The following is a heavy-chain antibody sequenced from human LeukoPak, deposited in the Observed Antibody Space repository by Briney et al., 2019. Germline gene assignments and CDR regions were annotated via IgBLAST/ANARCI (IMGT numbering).Heavy chain of an antibody. Sequence: SETLSLTCAVYGGSFSGYYWSWIRQPPGKGLEWNGEINHSGSTNYNPSLKSRVTISVDTSKNQFSLKLSSVTAADTAVYYCARETDILDAFDIWGQGTMVTVSS. D-gene: IGHD3-9*01. CDR2: INHSGST. V-gene: IGHV4-34*01. CDR1: GGSFSGYY. J-gene: IGHJ3*02. CDR3: ARETDILDAFDI.